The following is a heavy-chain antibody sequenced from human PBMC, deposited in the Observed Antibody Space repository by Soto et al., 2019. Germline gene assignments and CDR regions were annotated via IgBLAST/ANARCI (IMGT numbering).Heavy chain of an antibody. D-gene: IGHD4-17*01. CDR3: AVTVTTHYGMDV. V-gene: IGHV1-69*01. CDR2: IIPIFGTA. Sequence: QVQLVQSGAEVKKPGSSVKVSCKASGGTFSSYAISWVRQAPGQGLEWMGGIIPIFGTANYAQKFQGRVTITADESTSTAYMELSSLRSDDTAVHYCAVTVTTHYGMDVWGQGTTVTVSS. J-gene: IGHJ6*02. CDR1: GGTFSSYA.